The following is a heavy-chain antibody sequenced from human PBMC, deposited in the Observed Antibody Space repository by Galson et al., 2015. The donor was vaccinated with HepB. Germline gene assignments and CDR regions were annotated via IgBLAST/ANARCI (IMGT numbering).Heavy chain of an antibody. Sequence: SLRLSCAASGFTFTSYWMSWVRQAPGKGLEWVANIKQDGSEKYYVDSVKGRFTISRDNAKNSLYLQMNSLRAEDTAVYYCAREGGGYCGGDCPFDYWGQGTLVTVSS. V-gene: IGHV3-7*01. CDR1: GFTFTSYW. J-gene: IGHJ4*02. CDR3: AREGGGYCGGDCPFDY. D-gene: IGHD2-21*01. CDR2: IKQDGSEK.